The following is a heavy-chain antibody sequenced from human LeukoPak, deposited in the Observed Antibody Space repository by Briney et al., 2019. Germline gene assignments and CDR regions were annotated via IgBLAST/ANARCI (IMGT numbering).Heavy chain of an antibody. V-gene: IGHV3-7*01. CDR1: GFSFSNYW. J-gene: IGHJ5*02. CDR2: IKQDGSEK. D-gene: IGHD3-22*01. Sequence: PGGSLRLSCAASGFSFSNYWMSWVLQAPGKGLEWVANIKQDGSEKYYVDSVKGRFTISRDNAKNSLYLQMNSLRAEDTALYYCARAGHYDTTWYHWGQGTLVTVSS. CDR3: ARAGHYDTTWYH.